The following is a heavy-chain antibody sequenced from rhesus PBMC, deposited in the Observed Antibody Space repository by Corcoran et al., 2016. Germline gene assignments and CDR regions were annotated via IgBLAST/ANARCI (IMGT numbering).Heavy chain of an antibody. D-gene: IGHD4-29*01. Sequence: EMQLVESGGGLVQPGGSLRLSCAASGFTFSDHYMEWFRQAPGRGPEWVGFNRNKAKGGTAEYAASVKGRFTISRDDSKNVTYLQMNSLKTEDTAVYYCTTEGSRDPEYFEFWGQGALVTVSS. CDR2: NRNKAKGGTA. V-gene: IGHV3S22*01. CDR1: GFTFSDHY. J-gene: IGHJ1*01. CDR3: TTEGSRDPEYFEF.